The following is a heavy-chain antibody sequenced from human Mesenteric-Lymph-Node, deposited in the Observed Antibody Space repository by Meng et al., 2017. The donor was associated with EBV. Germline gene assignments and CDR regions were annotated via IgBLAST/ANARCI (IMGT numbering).Heavy chain of an antibody. CDR1: GGSFSDYF. V-gene: IGHV4-34*01. CDR2: INHSGST. Sequence: QVLLKQWGGGRFNQSDTPSLPRVVHGGSFSDYFWTWIRQAPGKGLEWVGEINHSGSTKYNPSLKSRVTISVDTSKNQISLNLNSVTAADTAVYYCARPRIRYGSGSYYYWGQGTLVTVFS. D-gene: IGHD3-10*01. J-gene: IGHJ4*02. CDR3: ARPRIRYGSGSYYY.